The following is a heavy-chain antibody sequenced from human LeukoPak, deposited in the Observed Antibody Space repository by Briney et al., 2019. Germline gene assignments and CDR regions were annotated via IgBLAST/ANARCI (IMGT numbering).Heavy chain of an antibody. J-gene: IGHJ6*03. CDR2: IHHSEST. V-gene: IGHV4-34*01. Sequence: SETLSLTCAVYGGSFSGYYWGWIRQPPGKGLEWVGAIHHSESTNYNPSLKSRVTQSVDASKNQFCLKLSSVTAADTAVYYCARGRRYCSSTSCPRSHNYYYYYMDVWGKGTTVTVSS. D-gene: IGHD2-2*01. CDR1: GGSFSGYY. CDR3: ARGRRYCSSTSCPRSHNYYYYYMDV.